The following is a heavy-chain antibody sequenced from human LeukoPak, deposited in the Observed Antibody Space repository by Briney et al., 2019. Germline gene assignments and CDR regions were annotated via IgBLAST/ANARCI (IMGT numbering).Heavy chain of an antibody. D-gene: IGHD3-10*01. Sequence: PGRSLRLSCAASGFTFGSYGMPWVRQAPGKGLEWVAVISYDGSNKYYADSVKGRFTISRDNSKNTLYLQMNSLRAEDTAVYYCAKDGGHYYGSGSYSLDYWGQGTLVTVSS. J-gene: IGHJ4*02. V-gene: IGHV3-30*18. CDR1: GFTFGSYG. CDR2: ISYDGSNK. CDR3: AKDGGHYYGSGSYSLDY.